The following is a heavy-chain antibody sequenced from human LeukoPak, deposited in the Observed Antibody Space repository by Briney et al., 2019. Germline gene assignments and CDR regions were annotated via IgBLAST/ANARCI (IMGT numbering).Heavy chain of an antibody. CDR1: GFTFTSSA. D-gene: IGHD5-18*01. V-gene: IGHV1-58*01. CDR3: AATLDAQIQLLDY. J-gene: IGHJ4*02. Sequence: ASVKVSCKASGFTFTSSAVQWVRQARGQCLEWIGWIVVGSGNTNYAQKFQERVTITRDMSTSTAYMELSSLRSEDTAVYYCAATLDAQIQLLDYWGQGTLVTVSS. CDR2: IVVGSGNT.